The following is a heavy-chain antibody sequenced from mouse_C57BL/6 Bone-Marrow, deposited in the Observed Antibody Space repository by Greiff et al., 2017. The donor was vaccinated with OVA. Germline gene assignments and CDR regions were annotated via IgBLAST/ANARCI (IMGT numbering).Heavy chain of an antibody. CDR3: ARRGITTVETPFAY. CDR2: IFPGSGST. D-gene: IGHD1-1*01. J-gene: IGHJ3*01. Sequence: QVQLKESGPELVKPGASVKISCKASGYTFTDYYINWVKQRPGQGLEWIGWIFPGSGSTYYNEKFKGKATLTVDNSSSTAYMLLSSLTSEDSAVYLCARRGITTVETPFAYWGQGTLVTVSA. CDR1: GYTFTDYY. V-gene: IGHV1-75*01.